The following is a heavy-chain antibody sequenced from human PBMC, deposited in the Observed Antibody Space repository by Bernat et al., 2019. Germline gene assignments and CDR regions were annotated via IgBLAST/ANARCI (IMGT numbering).Heavy chain of an antibody. Sequence: QVQLVQSGAEVKKPGASVKVSCKASGYTFTSYGISWVRQAPGQGLEWMGWISAYNGNTNYAQKLQGRVTMTTDTSTSTAYMELRSLRSDDTAVYYCARVLTYGGNSAYLAPSRYGMDVWGQGTTVTVSS. D-gene: IGHD4-23*01. CDR3: ARVLTYGGNSAYLAPSRYGMDV. CDR2: ISAYNGNT. CDR1: GYTFTSYG. J-gene: IGHJ6*02. V-gene: IGHV1-18*01.